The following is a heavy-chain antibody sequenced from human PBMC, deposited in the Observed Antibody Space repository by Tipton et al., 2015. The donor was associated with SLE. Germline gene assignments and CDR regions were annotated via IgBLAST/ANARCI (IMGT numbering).Heavy chain of an antibody. Sequence: TLSLTCAVYGGSFSGYHWSWIRQPPGKGLEWIGEINHSGSTNYNPSLKSRVTISVDTSKNQFSLKLSSVTAADTAVYYCARGDLYWYFDLWGRGTLVTVSS. CDR2: INHSGST. CDR3: ARGDLYWYFDL. CDR1: GGSFSGYH. J-gene: IGHJ2*01. V-gene: IGHV4-34*01.